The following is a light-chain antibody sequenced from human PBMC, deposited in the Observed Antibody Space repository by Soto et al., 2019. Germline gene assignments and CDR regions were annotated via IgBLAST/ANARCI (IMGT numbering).Light chain of an antibody. CDR1: QYINTR. Sequence: GLTQSPATLSSFPGDRVTLSCRASQYINTRLAWYQHRPGQSPRLLIYQTSLRAAGIPARFSASGSGTDFTLTISDVQPEDFALYYCHQRQSWPRTFGQGTKVDI. J-gene: IGKJ1*01. CDR3: HQRQSWPRT. V-gene: IGKV3-11*01. CDR2: QTS.